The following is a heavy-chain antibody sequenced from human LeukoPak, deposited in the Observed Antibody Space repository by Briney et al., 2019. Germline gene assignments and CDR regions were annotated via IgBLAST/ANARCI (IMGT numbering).Heavy chain of an antibody. V-gene: IGHV1-18*04. J-gene: IGHJ4*02. CDR3: ARDSGYSYGLLFDY. D-gene: IGHD5-18*01. CDR2: ISAYNGNT. Sequence: ASVKVSCKASGYTFTGYYMHWVRQAPGQGLEWMGWISAYNGNTNYAQKLQGRVTMTTDTSTSTAYMELRSLRSDDTAVYYCARDSGYSYGLLFDYWGQGTLVTVSS. CDR1: GYTFTGYY.